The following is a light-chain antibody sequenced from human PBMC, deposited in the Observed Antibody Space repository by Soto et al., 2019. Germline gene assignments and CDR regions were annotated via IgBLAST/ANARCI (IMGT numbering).Light chain of an antibody. CDR3: ASWDDSLSGYV. V-gene: IGLV1-47*01. J-gene: IGLJ1*01. Sequence: SVLTQPPSASGNPGQRLTISCSGSTSNILRNYVYWYRQLPGTAPRLLISMNDQRPSGVPDRFSGSKSGTSASLAISGLXSEGEADYYCASWDDSLSGYVFGTGTKVTVL. CDR1: TSNILRNY. CDR2: MND.